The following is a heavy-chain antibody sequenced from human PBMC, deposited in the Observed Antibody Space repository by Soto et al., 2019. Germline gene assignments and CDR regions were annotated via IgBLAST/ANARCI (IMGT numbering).Heavy chain of an antibody. CDR1: GFTFSSYA. CDR3: AKDLGIYDFWSGRLYGMDV. J-gene: IGHJ6*02. D-gene: IGHD3-3*01. V-gene: IGHV3-23*01. CDR2: ISGSGGST. Sequence: PGGSLRLSCAASGFTFSSYAMSWVRQAPGKGLEWVSAISGSGGSTYYADPVKGRFTISRDNSKNTLYLQMNSLRAEDTAVYYCAKDLGIYDFWSGRLYGMDVWGQGTTVTVSS.